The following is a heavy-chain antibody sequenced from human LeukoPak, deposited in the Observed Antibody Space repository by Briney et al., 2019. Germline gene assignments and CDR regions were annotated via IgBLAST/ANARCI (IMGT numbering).Heavy chain of an antibody. V-gene: IGHV3-30*02. CDR2: IRYGGTNK. CDR1: GFTFSSYG. CDR3: AKDHSNALLRFGEVIRKSRDGYFDY. J-gene: IGHJ4*02. D-gene: IGHD3-10*01. Sequence: GGSLRLSCAASGFTFSSYGMHWVRQAPGKGLEWVAFIRYGGTNKYYADSVKGRFTISTDNSKNTLYLQMNSLIPEDTAVYYCAKDHSNALLRFGEVIRKSRDGYFDYWGQGTLVTVSS.